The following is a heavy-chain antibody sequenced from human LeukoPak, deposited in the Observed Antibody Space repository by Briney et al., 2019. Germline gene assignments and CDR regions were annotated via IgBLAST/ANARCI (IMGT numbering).Heavy chain of an antibody. D-gene: IGHD6-19*01. CDR2: IGYDGSNK. Sequence: PVRSLRLSCAASGSTFSNYGTHWVRQTPRKGLEWVAVIGYDGSNKYYADSVKVRSTISRDNSENTLDLQMNSLRAEDTAVYYCAKEYSSGWADYWGQGSLVTVSS. CDR3: AKEYSSGWADY. CDR1: GSTFSNYG. J-gene: IGHJ4*02. V-gene: IGHV3-30*18.